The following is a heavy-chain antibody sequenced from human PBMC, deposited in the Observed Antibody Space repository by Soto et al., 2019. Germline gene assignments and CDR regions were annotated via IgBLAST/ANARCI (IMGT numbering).Heavy chain of an antibody. J-gene: IGHJ4*02. V-gene: IGHV4-34*01. CDR3: ASWVGLGAGHDY. CDR1: GGSFSGYY. CDR2: INHSGST. D-gene: IGHD6-13*01. Sequence: QVQLQQWGAGLLKPSETQSLTCAVYGGSFSGYYWSWIRQPPGKGLEWIGEINHSGSTNYNPSLKSRVTISVDTSKNQFSLKLSSVTAADTAVYYCASWVGLGAGHDYWGQGTLVTVSS.